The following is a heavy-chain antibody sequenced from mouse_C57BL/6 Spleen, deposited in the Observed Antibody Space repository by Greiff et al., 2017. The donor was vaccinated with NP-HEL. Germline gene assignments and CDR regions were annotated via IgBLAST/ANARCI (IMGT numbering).Heavy chain of an antibody. V-gene: IGHV1-42*01. CDR2: INPSAGGT. D-gene: IGHD3-2*02. Sequence: VQLQQSGPELVKPGASVKISCKASGYSFTGYYMNWVKQSPDKSLEWIGEINPSAGGTTYNQKFKAKATLTVDKSSSTAYMQLKSLTSEDSAVVYCARMDSSGYYFDYWGQGTTLTVSS. J-gene: IGHJ2*01. CDR1: GYSFTGYY. CDR3: ARMDSSGYYFDY.